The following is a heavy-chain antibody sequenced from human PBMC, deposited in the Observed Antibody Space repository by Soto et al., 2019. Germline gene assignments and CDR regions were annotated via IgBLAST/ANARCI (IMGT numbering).Heavy chain of an antibody. Sequence: QVQLVQSGAEVKKPGASVKVSCKASGYTFTSYYMHWVRQAPGQGLEGMGIINPSGGSTRYAQKFQGRVTMTRDTSTSTVYMELSSLSSEATAVYYFARESIFAEDPLDYWGQGTLVTVAS. J-gene: IGHJ4*02. CDR1: GYTFTSYY. V-gene: IGHV1-46*03. CDR2: INPSGGST. CDR3: ARESIFAEDPLDY. D-gene: IGHD3-3*01.